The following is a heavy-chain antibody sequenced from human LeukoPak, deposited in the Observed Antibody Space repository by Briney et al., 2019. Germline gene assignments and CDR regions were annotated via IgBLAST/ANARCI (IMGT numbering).Heavy chain of an antibody. D-gene: IGHD3-10*01. J-gene: IGHJ4*02. CDR1: GGSLTSSSYY. V-gene: IGHV4-39*07. CDR3: ARDRITLTQVFTTHEN. Sequence: PSETLSLTCTVSGGSLTSSSYYWGWIRHPPGKGLEWIARINYSGTTNYNPSLKTPVTMSVDTSKNQFSLKLTSVTAADTAVYYCARDRITLTQVFTTHENWGQGTLVTVSS. CDR2: INYSGTT.